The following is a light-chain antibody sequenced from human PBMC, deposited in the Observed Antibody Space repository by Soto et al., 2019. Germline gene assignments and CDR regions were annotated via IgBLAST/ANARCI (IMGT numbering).Light chain of an antibody. Sequence: EIVITQSPANLTVSPGERAMLSCRASEYVNNNLAWYQQKPGQAPRLLIFGASTRATDTPARFSGSGSGTEFTLTISSPQSADSAVYYCQQYKKWPPWTFGQGTKVDIK. V-gene: IGKV3-15*01. CDR2: GAS. J-gene: IGKJ1*01. CDR3: QQYKKWPPWT. CDR1: EYVNNN.